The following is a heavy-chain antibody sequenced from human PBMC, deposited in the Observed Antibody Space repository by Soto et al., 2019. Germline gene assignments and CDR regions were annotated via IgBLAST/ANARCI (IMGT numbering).Heavy chain of an antibody. CDR2: ISPYTGNT. Sequence: QVQLVQSGDEVKKPGASVKVSCKASGYIFVNYGIAWVRQAPGQGLEWMGWISPYTGNTHSATQVQGILTMTTDPSTITAYMDLGSLTSDDTAVYYCVMVDNYVTPTPQDVLGQGTTVTVS. CDR3: VMVDNYVTPTPQDV. D-gene: IGHD3-16*01. V-gene: IGHV1-18*01. J-gene: IGHJ6*02. CDR1: GYIFVNYG.